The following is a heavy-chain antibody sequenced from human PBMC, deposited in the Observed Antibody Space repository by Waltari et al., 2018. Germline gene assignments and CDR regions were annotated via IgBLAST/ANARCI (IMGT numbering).Heavy chain of an antibody. CDR2: IYYSGST. CDR1: GGSISSYY. V-gene: IGHV4-59*01. CDR3: ARDTLYYYGSGSYYNGVNYYYGMDV. D-gene: IGHD3-10*01. Sequence: QVQLQESGPGLVKPSETLSLTCTVSGGSISSYYWSWIRQPTGKGLEWIGYIYYSGSTNYNPSLKSRVTISVDTSKNQFSLKLSSVTAADTAVYYCARDTLYYYGSGSYYNGVNYYYGMDVWGQGTTVTVSS. J-gene: IGHJ6*02.